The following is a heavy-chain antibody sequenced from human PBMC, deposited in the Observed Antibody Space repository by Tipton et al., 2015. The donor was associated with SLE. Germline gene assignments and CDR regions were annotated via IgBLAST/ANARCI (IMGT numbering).Heavy chain of an antibody. V-gene: IGHV3-7*03. J-gene: IGHJ4*02. CDR3: AKDDGRFYYGSGYIDY. Sequence: SLRLSCAASGFIFSSYAMYWVRQAPGRGLEWVANIKQDGSEKYYVDSVKGRFTISRDNAKNSLYLQMNSLRPDDTALYYCAKDDGRFYYGSGYIDYWGQGTLVTVSS. D-gene: IGHD3-22*01. CDR2: IKQDGSEK. CDR1: GFIFSSYA.